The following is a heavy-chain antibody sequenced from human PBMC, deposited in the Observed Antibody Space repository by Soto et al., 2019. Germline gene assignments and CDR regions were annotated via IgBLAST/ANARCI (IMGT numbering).Heavy chain of an antibody. D-gene: IGHD6-13*01. CDR2: INAGNGNT. Sequence: ASVKVSCKAAGYAFTSYAMHWVRQAPGQRLEWMGWINAGNGNTKYSQKFQGRVTITADKSTSTAYMELSSLRSEDTAVYYCARGRYSSSWPDYWGQGTLVTVSS. J-gene: IGHJ4*02. CDR1: GYAFTSYA. V-gene: IGHV1-3*01. CDR3: ARGRYSSSWPDY.